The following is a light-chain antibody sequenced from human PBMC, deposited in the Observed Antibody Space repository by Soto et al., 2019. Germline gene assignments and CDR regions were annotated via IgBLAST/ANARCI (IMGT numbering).Light chain of an antibody. CDR3: QQHYTYTWT. V-gene: IGKV1-5*01. CDR1: ESISGW. Sequence: DIQMTQSPSSLSASVGDRVTITCRASESISGWLAWYQQKPGEAPKLLIYDASTLESGVPSRFSGSGYETQFPLTISSLQPEDFATYYCQQHYTYTWTFGQGNKVAIK. J-gene: IGKJ1*01. CDR2: DAS.